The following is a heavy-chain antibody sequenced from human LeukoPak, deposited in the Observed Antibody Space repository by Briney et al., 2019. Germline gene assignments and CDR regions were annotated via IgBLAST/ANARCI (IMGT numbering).Heavy chain of an antibody. J-gene: IGHJ4*02. CDR1: GYIFTGYN. Sequence: SVKVSCKASGYIFTGYNLQWVRQAPGQGLEWMGGIIPIFGTANYAQKFQGRVTITADESTSTAYMELSSLRSEDTAVYYCARKVADILTGYFFDYWGQGTLVTVSS. D-gene: IGHD3-9*01. CDR2: IIPIFGTA. V-gene: IGHV1-69*13. CDR3: ARKVADILTGYFFDY.